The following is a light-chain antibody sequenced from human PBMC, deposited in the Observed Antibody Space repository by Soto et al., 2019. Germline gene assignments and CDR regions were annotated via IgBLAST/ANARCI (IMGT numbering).Light chain of an antibody. CDR3: QQYGSCLT. V-gene: IGKV3-20*01. CDR1: QSVSSSY. Sequence: EIVLTQSPGTLSLSPGERATLSCRASQSVSSSYLAWYQQKTGQAPRLLIYGASSRATGIPDRFSGSGSGTDFTLTISRLEPEDFAVYYCQQYGSCLTFGGGTKVEIK. CDR2: GAS. J-gene: IGKJ4*01.